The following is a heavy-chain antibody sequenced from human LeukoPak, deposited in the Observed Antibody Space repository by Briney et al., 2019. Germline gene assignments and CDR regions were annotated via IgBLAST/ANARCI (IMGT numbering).Heavy chain of an antibody. CDR3: ARGKAGDCSSTSCPKGYFDY. Sequence: SETLSLTCAVYGGSFSGYYWSWIRQPPGKGLEWIGEINHSGSTNYNPSLKSRVTISVDTSKNQFSLKLSSVTAADTAVYYCARGKAGDCSSTSCPKGYFDYWGQGTLVTVSS. V-gene: IGHV4-34*01. J-gene: IGHJ4*02. D-gene: IGHD2-2*01. CDR2: INHSGST. CDR1: GGSFSGYY.